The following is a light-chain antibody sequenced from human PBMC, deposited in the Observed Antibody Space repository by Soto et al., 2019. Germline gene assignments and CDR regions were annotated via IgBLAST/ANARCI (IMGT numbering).Light chain of an antibody. CDR3: MQALQTPLT. CDR2: LGS. CDR1: QSLLHSNGYNY. J-gene: IGKJ2*01. Sequence: DIVMTQSPLSLPVTPGEPASISCRSSQSLLHSNGYNYLDWYLQKPGQSPQLLIYLGSNRASGVPDRVSGSGSDTDFTLKISRVEAEDVGVYYCMQALQTPLTFGQGTKLEIK. V-gene: IGKV2-28*01.